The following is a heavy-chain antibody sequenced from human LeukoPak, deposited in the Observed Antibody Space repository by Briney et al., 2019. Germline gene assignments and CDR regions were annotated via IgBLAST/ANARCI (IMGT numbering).Heavy chain of an antibody. CDR1: GFTFSNYA. CDR2: ISGSGGST. V-gene: IGHV3-23*01. D-gene: IGHD4-23*01. CDR3: AKLGGNVAF. Sequence: GGSLRLSCSASGFTFSNYAMSWVRQAPGKGLEWVSSISGSGGSTYYVDSVKGRFTISRDNSKNTLHLQMNILRAEDTAAYYCAKLGGNVAFWGQGTLVTVSS. J-gene: IGHJ4*02.